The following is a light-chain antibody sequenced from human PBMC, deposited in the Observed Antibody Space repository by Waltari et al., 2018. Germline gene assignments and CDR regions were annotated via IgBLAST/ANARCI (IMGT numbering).Light chain of an antibody. V-gene: IGLV2-8*01. CDR1: SSDVGGYNY. CDR3: SSYAGNHVV. J-gene: IGLJ2*01. CDR2: EVS. Sequence: QSALTQPPSASGSPGQSVTISCTGTSSDVGGYNYVSWYQHHPGKAPKLMIYEVSKRPAGVPDRFCGSNAGNTASLTVSGLQTEDEADYYCSSYAGNHVVFGGGTKLTVL.